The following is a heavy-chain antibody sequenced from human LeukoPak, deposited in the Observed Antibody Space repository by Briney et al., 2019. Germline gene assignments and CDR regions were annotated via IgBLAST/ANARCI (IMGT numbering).Heavy chain of an antibody. CDR1: GFTFSRYA. CDR3: AREGRFLQWPYYNGMDV. J-gene: IGHJ6*02. CDR2: VSYDGFNK. Sequence: GRSLSLTCAASGFTFSRYAVHWVRQAPGKGLEWVAVVSYDGFNKYYADSVKGRFSLSRDNSKNTLSLQMNSLRTEDTAVYYCAREGRFLQWPYYNGMDVWGQGTTVTVSS. D-gene: IGHD3-3*01. V-gene: IGHV3-30-3*01.